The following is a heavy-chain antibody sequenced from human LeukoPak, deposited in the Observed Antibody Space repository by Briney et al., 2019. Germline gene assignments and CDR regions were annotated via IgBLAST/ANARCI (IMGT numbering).Heavy chain of an antibody. Sequence: PSETLSLTCAVYGGSFSGYYWNWIRQPPGKGLEWIGEINHSGSTNYNPSLKSRVTISVDTSKNQFSLKLSSVTAADTAVYYCARGPNIAVAGLEADYWGQGTLVTVSS. CDR1: GGSFSGYY. CDR2: INHSGST. J-gene: IGHJ4*02. D-gene: IGHD6-19*01. CDR3: ARGPNIAVAGLEADY. V-gene: IGHV4-34*01.